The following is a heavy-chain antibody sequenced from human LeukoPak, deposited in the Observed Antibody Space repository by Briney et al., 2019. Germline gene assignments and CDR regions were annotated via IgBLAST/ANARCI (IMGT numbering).Heavy chain of an antibody. CDR3: ARPSSGYSLDY. J-gene: IGHJ4*02. V-gene: IGHV3-11*01. D-gene: IGHD3-22*01. Sequence: PGGSLRLSGAASGFTFSNYYMSWIRQAPGKGLEWFSYISGTGTTIYYADSVKGRFTISRDNAKNSLYLQMNSLRAEDTAVYYCARPSSGYSLDYWGQGTLVTVSA. CDR1: GFTFSNYY. CDR2: ISGTGTTI.